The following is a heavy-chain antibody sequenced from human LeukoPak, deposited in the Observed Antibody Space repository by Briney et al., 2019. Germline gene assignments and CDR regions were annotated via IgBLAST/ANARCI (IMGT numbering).Heavy chain of an antibody. J-gene: IGHJ4*02. CDR3: ARDSAPSYYDFWSGYPYYFDY. CDR2: ISSSSSYI. V-gene: IGHV3-21*01. Sequence: GGSLRLSCAASGFTFSSYSMNWVRQAPGKGLEWVSSISSSSSYIYYADSVKGRFTISRDNAKNSLYLQMNSLRAEDTAVYYCARDSAPSYYDFWSGYPYYFDYWGQGTLVTVSS. CDR1: GFTFSSYS. D-gene: IGHD3-3*01.